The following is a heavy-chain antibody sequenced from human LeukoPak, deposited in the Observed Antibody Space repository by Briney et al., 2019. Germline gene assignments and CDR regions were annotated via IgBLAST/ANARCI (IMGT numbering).Heavy chain of an antibody. V-gene: IGHV1-69*05. J-gene: IGHJ6*03. CDR3: AGVSYSYGSPSYYYYYMDV. D-gene: IGHD5-18*01. CDR2: IIPIFGTA. Sequence: SVKVSCKASVGTLSSYALSWVRQAPGQGLEWMGGIIPIFGTANYPQKFQGRVTITTDESTSTAYVELSSLRSEDTAVYYCAGVSYSYGSPSYYYYYMDVWGKGTTVTVSS. CDR1: VGTLSSYA.